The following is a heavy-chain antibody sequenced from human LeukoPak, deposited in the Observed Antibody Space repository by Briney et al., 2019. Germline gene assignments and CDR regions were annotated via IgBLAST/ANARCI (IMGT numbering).Heavy chain of an antibody. V-gene: IGHV4-34*01. D-gene: IGHD6-19*01. Sequence: SETLSLTCAVYGGSFSGYYWSWIRQPPGKGLEWIGEINHSGSTNYNPSLKSRVTISVDTSKNQFSLKLSSVTAADTAVYYCARTSSSGLVGGYYFDYWGQGTLVTVSS. CDR1: GGSFSGYY. CDR3: ARTSSSGLVGGYYFDY. J-gene: IGHJ4*02. CDR2: INHSGST.